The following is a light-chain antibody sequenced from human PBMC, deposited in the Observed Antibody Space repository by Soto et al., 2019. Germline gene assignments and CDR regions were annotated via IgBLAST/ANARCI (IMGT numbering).Light chain of an antibody. CDR1: QSVSSSY. Sequence: EIGMTQSPCTLSLSPGERATLSCRASQSVSSSYLAWYQQKPGQAPRLLIYGASSRATGIPDRFSGSGSGTDFTLTISRLEPEDFAGYYCQQYGRSPETVGQGAK. CDR3: QQYGRSPET. V-gene: IGKV3-20*01. CDR2: GAS. J-gene: IGKJ1*01.